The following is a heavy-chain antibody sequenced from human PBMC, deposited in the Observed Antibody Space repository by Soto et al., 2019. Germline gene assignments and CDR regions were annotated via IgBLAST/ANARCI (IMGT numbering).Heavy chain of an antibody. CDR1: GYSFTSYG. CDR3: ARMGYCSGGSCYPGTGDY. J-gene: IGHJ4*02. V-gene: IGHV1-18*04. Sequence: QVQLVQSGAEVEKPGASVKVSCTASGYSFTSYGISWVRQAPGQGLEWMGWISAYNGNTAYAQKLQGRVTMTTDTSTNTAYMDLRSLRSDDTALYYCARMGYCSGGSCYPGTGDYWGQGTLVTVSS. CDR2: ISAYNGNT. D-gene: IGHD2-15*01.